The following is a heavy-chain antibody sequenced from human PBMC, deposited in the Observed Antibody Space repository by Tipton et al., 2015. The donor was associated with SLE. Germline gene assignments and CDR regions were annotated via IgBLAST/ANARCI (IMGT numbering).Heavy chain of an antibody. CDR2: ISSGSSYV. J-gene: IGHJ6*03. V-gene: IGHV3-21*01. CDR1: GLSFRNHN. Sequence: SLRLSCEASGLSFRNHNFNWVRQAPGKGLEWVSSISSGSSYVNYADSVRGRFTVSRDNARNSLFLQMNSLRAEDMAVYYCARDPPDYYYMDVWGRGTTVTVSS. CDR3: ARDPPDYYYMDV.